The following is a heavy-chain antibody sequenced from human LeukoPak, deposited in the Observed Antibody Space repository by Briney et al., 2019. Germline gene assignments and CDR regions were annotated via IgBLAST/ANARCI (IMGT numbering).Heavy chain of an antibody. D-gene: IGHD4-11*01. CDR2: ISGSGGST. J-gene: IGHJ4*02. V-gene: IGHV3-23*01. CDR1: GFTFSSYA. CDR3: VKADYSTTYFDY. Sequence: GGSLRLSCAASGFTFSSYAMSWVRQAPGKGLEWVSAISGSGGSTYYADSVKGRFTISRDNSKNTLYLQMNSLRAEDTAVYYCVKADYSTTYFDYWGQGTLVTVSS.